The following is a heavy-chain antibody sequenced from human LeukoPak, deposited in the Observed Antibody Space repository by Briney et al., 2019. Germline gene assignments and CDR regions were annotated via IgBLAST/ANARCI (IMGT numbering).Heavy chain of an antibody. Sequence: ASVKVSCKASGYTFTNYAVHWVRQAPGQRLECMGWINAGNGNTKYSQNFQGRVTITRDTSASTAYMELSSLRSEDTAVYYCAREGALGDYLDYWGQGTLVTVSS. V-gene: IGHV1-3*01. D-gene: IGHD3-16*01. J-gene: IGHJ4*02. CDR2: INAGNGNT. CDR1: GYTFTNYA. CDR3: AREGALGDYLDY.